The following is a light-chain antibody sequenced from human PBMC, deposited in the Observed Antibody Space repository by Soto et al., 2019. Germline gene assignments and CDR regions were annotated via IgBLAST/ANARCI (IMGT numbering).Light chain of an antibody. V-gene: IGKV3-15*01. Sequence: EVVMTQSPATLYVSPGARVTLSCRASQAVGYNLAWYQHKPGQAPRLLIYGASTRVTGIPTRFSGSGSGTEFTLTISSLQSEDVAIYYCQQSYTFGQGTKLEIK. CDR3: QQSYT. CDR2: GAS. CDR1: QAVGYN. J-gene: IGKJ2*01.